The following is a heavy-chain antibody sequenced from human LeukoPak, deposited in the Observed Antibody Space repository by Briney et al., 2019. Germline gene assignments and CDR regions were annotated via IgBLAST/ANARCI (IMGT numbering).Heavy chain of an antibody. CDR2: IYYSGST. CDR1: GGSISSYY. V-gene: IGHV4-59*08. CDR3: ARHTSSGYYYDAYYFDY. Sequence: PSETLSLTCTVSGGSISSYYWSWIRQPAGKGLEWIGYIYYSGSTNYNPSLKSRVTISVDTSKNQFSLKLSSVTAADTAVYYCARHTSSGYYYDAYYFDYWGQGTLVTVSS. J-gene: IGHJ4*02. D-gene: IGHD3-22*01.